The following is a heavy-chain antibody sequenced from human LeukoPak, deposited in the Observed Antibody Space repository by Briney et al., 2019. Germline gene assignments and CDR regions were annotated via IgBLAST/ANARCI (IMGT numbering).Heavy chain of an antibody. D-gene: IGHD3-3*01. Sequence: PSETLSLTRAVSGGSISSSNWWSWVRQPPGKGLEWIGEIYHSGSTNYNPSLKSRVTISVDKSKNQFSLKLSSVTAADTAVYYCARGLGQDDFWSGYWGDYYYYYYMGVWGKGTTVTVSS. J-gene: IGHJ6*03. CDR3: ARGLGQDDFWSGYWGDYYYYYYMGV. V-gene: IGHV4-4*02. CDR1: GGSISSSNW. CDR2: IYHSGST.